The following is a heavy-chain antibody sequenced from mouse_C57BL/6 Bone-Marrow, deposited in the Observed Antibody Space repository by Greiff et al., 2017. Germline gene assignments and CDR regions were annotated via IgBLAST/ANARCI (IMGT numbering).Heavy chain of an antibody. D-gene: IGHD2-1*01. Sequence: EVQLQESGGGLVQPGESLKLSCESNEYEFPSHDMSWVRKPPEKRLELVAAINSDGGSTYYPDTMERRFIISRGNTKKTLYLQMSRLRSEDTALYYWERLYGNSWFADWGQGTLVTVS. V-gene: IGHV5-2*01. CDR3: ERLYGNSWFAD. CDR2: INSDGGST. J-gene: IGHJ3*01. CDR1: EYEFPSHD.